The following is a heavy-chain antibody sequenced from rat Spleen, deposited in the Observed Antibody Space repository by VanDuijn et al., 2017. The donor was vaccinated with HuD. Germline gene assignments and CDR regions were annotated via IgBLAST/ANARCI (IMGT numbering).Heavy chain of an antibody. CDR3: ATYTSSPY. CDR1: GFTFSDYY. J-gene: IGHJ3*01. V-gene: IGHV5-25*01. CDR2: ISIGGSST. D-gene: IGHD1-2*01. Sequence: EVQLVESDGGLVQPGRSLKLSCAASGFTFSDYYMAWVRQAPTKGLEWVASISIGGSSTYYRDSVKGRFTISRDNAKSTLYLQMDSLRSGDTATYYCATYTSSPYWGQGTLVTVSS.